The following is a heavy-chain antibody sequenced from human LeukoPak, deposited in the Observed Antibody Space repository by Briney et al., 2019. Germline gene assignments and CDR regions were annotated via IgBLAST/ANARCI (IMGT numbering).Heavy chain of an antibody. J-gene: IGHJ4*02. CDR2: IKSDGSST. Sequence: GGSLRLSCAASGFTFSTYWMHWVRQAPGKGLVWVSRIKSDGSSTSYADSVKGRFTVSRDNAQNTVYLQMNSLRAEDTAVYHCAILSPRDRSGSSNAFNYWGQGTLVTVSS. D-gene: IGHD1-26*01. CDR3: AILSPRDRSGSSNAFNY. CDR1: GFTFSTYW. V-gene: IGHV3-74*01.